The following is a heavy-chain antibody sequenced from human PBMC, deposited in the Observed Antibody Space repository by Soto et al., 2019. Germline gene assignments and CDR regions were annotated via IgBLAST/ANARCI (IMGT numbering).Heavy chain of an antibody. J-gene: IGHJ5*02. Sequence: QLHLVQSGAEEQKPGASMKVSCKASGYTFTGYYIHWVRQATGQGLEWMGWINPNSGDTNYAQKFQGWVTMTRDTSISTAYMELSRLRPDDTAVYYCARGHSGSRGWFDPWGQGTLVTVSS. CDR1: GYTFTGYY. D-gene: IGHD6-6*01. CDR2: INPNSGDT. CDR3: ARGHSGSRGWFDP. V-gene: IGHV1-2*04.